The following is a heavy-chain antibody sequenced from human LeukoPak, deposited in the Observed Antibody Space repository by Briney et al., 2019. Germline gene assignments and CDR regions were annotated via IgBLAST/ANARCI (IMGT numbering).Heavy chain of an antibody. CDR2: INTNTGNP. V-gene: IGHV7-4-1*02. CDR3: ARDTEIYYYDSSGYYY. D-gene: IGHD3-22*01. CDR1: GYTFTSYD. J-gene: IGHJ4*02. Sequence: ASVKVSCKASGYTFTSYDISWVRQAPGQGLEWMGWINTNTGNPTYAQGFTGRFVFSLDTSVSTAYLQISSLKAEDTAVYYCARDTEIYYYDSSGYYYWGQGTLVTVSS.